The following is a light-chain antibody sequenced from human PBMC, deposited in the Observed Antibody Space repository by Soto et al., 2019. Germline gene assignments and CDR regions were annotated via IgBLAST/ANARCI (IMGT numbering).Light chain of an antibody. V-gene: IGLV1-40*01. CDR2: ANI. CDR1: SSNIGAGSD. CDR3: QSYDYSLSGYV. Sequence: QSVLTQLPSVSGAPGQRVTISCTGSSSNIGAGSDVHWYQQLPGTVPKLLIFANINRPSGVPDRFSASNSGTSASLAITGXXXXXXXXYYCQSYDYSLSGYVFGTGTKLTV. J-gene: IGLJ1*01.